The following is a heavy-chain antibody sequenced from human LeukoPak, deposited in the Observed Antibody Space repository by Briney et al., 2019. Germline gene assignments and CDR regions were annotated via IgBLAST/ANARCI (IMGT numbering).Heavy chain of an antibody. Sequence: PGGSLTLSCAAFGFTFNSYWMSWVRPAPGQGLEGVANMKYDGSEKHYADSVKGRFHISRDNANNSMYRQVNLLRAGVTVVYYCARDIEAAGLFLDYWGQGTLVTVSS. V-gene: IGHV3-7*03. D-gene: IGHD6-13*01. CDR3: ARDIEAAGLFLDY. CDR1: GFTFNSYW. J-gene: IGHJ4*02. CDR2: MKYDGSEK.